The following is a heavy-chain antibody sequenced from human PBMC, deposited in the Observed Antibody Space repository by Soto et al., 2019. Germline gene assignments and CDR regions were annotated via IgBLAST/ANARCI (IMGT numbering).Heavy chain of an antibody. V-gene: IGHV4-34*01. CDR2: IYYSGAA. CDR1: GGSFSGYY. J-gene: IGHJ4*02. D-gene: IGHD6-19*01. CDR3: TDMLGQWLPRD. Sequence: SETLSLTCAVYGGSFSGYYWSWIRQPPGKGLEWIGTIYYSGAAYYNPSLQSRVTISVDTSSNQFSMKLNSVTAADTAVYYCTDMLGQWLPRDWGQGTVVTVSS.